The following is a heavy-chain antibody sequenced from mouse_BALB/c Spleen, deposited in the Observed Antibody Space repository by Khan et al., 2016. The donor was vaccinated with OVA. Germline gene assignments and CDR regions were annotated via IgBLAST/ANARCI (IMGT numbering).Heavy chain of an antibody. D-gene: IGHD1-1*01. CDR3: ARTPGYYGSNYFDY. CDR1: GFTFINYA. CDR2: ISSGGSHT. V-gene: IGHV5-9-3*01. J-gene: IGHJ2*01. Sequence: EVELVESGGGLVKSGGSLKFSCTASGFTFINYAMSWVRQTPEKRLEWVATISSGGSHTYYPDSVKGRFTISRDTAEHTLYLQMRSLRSEDTAIYFCARTPGYYGSNYFDYWGQGTTLTVSS.